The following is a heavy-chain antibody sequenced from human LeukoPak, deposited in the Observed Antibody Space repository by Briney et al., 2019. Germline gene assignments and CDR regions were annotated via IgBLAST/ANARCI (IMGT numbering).Heavy chain of an antibody. J-gene: IGHJ6*03. CDR2: IYYSGST. CDR3: ARTNYYFYYMDV. V-gene: IGHV4-39*01. D-gene: IGHD2-8*01. CDR1: GGSINGNDYY. Sequence: SETLSLTCTVSGGSINGNDYYWGWIRQPPGKGLEWIGSIYYSGSTYYNPSLKSRVTIPVDTSKNQFFLRLSSVTAADTAMYYCARTNYYFYYMDVWGRGTTVTVSS.